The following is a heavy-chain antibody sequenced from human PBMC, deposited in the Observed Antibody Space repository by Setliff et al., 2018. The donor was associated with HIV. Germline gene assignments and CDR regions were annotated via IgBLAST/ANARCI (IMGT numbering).Heavy chain of an antibody. CDR3: ARHRDPPGSSWIFYYFYMDL. J-gene: IGHJ6*03. D-gene: IGHD6-13*01. V-gene: IGHV4-34*01. Sequence: SETLSLTCAVYGGSFSGYYWSWIRQPPGKGLEWIGSIYHSGSTYYNPSLSGRLTISVDTSKNQVSLRLSSATAADTGVYYCARHRDPPGSSWIFYYFYMDLWGGGTTVTVS. CDR2: IYHSGST. CDR1: GGSFSGYY.